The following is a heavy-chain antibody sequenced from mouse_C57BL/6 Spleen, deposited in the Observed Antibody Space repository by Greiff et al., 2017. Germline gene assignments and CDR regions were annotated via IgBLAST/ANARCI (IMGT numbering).Heavy chain of an antibody. CDR1: GYTFTSYW. CDR2: IYPSDSET. Sequence: QVQLQQSGAELVRPGSSVKLSCKASGYTFTSYWMDWVKQRPGQGLEWIGNIYPSDSETHYNQKFKDKATLTVDKSTSTAYMQLSSLTSEDSAVYYCAREEEGAMDYWGQGTSVTVSS. J-gene: IGHJ4*01. V-gene: IGHV1-61*01. CDR3: AREEEGAMDY.